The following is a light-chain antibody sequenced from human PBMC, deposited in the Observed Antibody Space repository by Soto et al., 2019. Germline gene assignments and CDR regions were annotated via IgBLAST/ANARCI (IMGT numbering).Light chain of an antibody. Sequence: DIQVTQSPSSLSASVGDRVTITCRASQSVTNYLNWYQQKPGKAPRLLIYAASSLQSGVPSRFSGSGSGTGFTLTITSLQPEDFATYYCQQSYSAPRTFGQGTKLEIK. J-gene: IGKJ2*01. CDR1: QSVTNY. CDR3: QQSYSAPRT. CDR2: AAS. V-gene: IGKV1-39*01.